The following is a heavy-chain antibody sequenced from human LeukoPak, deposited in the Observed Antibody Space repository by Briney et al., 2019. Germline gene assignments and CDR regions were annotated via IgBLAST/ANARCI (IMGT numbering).Heavy chain of an antibody. J-gene: IGHJ5*02. Sequence: SETLSLTCTVSGDSIISDSYYWRWIRQPAGKGLEWIGRIYASGSTTYNVSLKSRLTISIDTPKNQFSLRLSSVTAADTALYYCAGTRRYCSGGSCYNWFDPWGQGILVTVSS. CDR3: AGTRRYCSGGSCYNWFDP. D-gene: IGHD2-15*01. CDR2: IYASGST. CDR1: GDSIISDSYY. V-gene: IGHV4-61*02.